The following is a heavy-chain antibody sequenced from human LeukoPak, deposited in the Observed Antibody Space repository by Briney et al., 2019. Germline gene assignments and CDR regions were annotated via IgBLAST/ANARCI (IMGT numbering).Heavy chain of an antibody. Sequence: PSETLSLTCTVSGGSFSNYYWSWIRQPPGKGLEWIGYIYYSGSTNYNPSLKSRVTISVDTSKNQFSLNLSSVTAADTAVYYCARLATALVSYGFDPWGQGTLVTVSS. CDR2: IYYSGST. V-gene: IGHV4-59*08. J-gene: IGHJ5*02. D-gene: IGHD5-18*01. CDR1: GGSFSNYY. CDR3: ARLATALVSYGFDP.